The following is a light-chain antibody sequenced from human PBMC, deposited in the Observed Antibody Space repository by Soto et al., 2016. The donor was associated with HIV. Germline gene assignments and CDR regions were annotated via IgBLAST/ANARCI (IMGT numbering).Light chain of an antibody. J-gene: IGKJ1*01. Sequence: DIQMTQSPSSLSASVGDRVTITCRASQDINNYLAWFQQKPGKAPNLLIYKASTSQSGVPSTFSGSGSGTEFTLIISSLQPDDFATYYCQQYNSYPWTFGQGTKVEIK. CDR2: KAS. CDR3: QQYNSYPWT. V-gene: IGKV1-16*01. CDR1: QDINNY.